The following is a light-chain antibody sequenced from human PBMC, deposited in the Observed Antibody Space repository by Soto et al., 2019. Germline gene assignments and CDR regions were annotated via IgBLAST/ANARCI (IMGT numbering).Light chain of an antibody. J-gene: IGLJ7*01. CDR2: DDN. Sequence: QSVLTQPPSVSGAPGQRVTISCTGSTSNIGAGYHVHWYQQLPGTAPKLLIYDDNNRPSGVPDRFSGSKSGTSASLAITGLQAEDEADYYCQSYDTSLIGTNVFGTGTQLTVL. CDR3: QSYDTSLIGTNV. V-gene: IGLV1-40*01. CDR1: TSNIGAGYH.